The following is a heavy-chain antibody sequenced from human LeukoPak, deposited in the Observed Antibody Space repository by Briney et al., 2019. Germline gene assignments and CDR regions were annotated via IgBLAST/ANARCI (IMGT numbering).Heavy chain of an antibody. D-gene: IGHD2-15*01. CDR3: AKPTRGSGGSFLIDY. CDR1: GFSFSNYG. CDR2: IWNDGTYK. Sequence: GESLKISCATSGFSFSNYGMHWVRQAPGKGLEWVAVIWNDGTYKYYADSVKGRFTISRDNSKNTPYLQMNSLRAEDTAVYYCAKPTRGSGGSFLIDYWGQGTLVTVSS. V-gene: IGHV3-33*06. J-gene: IGHJ4*02.